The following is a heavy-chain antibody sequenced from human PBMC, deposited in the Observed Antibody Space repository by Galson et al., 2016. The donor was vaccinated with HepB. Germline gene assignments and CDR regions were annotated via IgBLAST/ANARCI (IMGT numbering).Heavy chain of an antibody. J-gene: IGHJ4*02. CDR1: GDSVSSITAA. CDR2: TYYRSKWYY. D-gene: IGHD2/OR15-2a*01. CDR3: ARDRASWDAQNTGNYDY. V-gene: IGHV6-1*01. Sequence: CAISGDSVSSITAAWNWIRQSPSRGLEWLGRTYYRSKWYYDYAVSVKSRMTLNPDTSKKQLSLHLTSVTPEDTAVYYCARDRASWDAQNTGNYDYWGQGTLITVSS.